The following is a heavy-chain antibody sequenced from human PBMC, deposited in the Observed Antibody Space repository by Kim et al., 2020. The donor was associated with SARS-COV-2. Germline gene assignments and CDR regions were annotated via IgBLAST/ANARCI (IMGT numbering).Heavy chain of an antibody. Sequence: TYYNPPLKSRVTISVDRSKNQFSLKLSSVTAADTAVYYCARLVRGKMDVWGQGTTVTVSS. V-gene: IGHV4-30-2*01. D-gene: IGHD3-10*01. J-gene: IGHJ6*02. CDR3: ARLVRGKMDV. CDR2: T.